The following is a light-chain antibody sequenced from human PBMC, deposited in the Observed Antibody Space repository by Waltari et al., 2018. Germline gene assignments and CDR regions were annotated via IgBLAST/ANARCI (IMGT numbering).Light chain of an antibody. CDR1: QGVGKY. CDR3: QKYDFLPAT. J-gene: IGKJ1*01. V-gene: IGKV3-20*01. Sequence: IVLTQSPVTLSLSPGETATLPCRASQGVGKYLAWYQQRPGQAPRLLLYHASIRATGIPDRFSGSGFGTDFSLTISRLEPEDFAVYYCQKYDFLPATFGQGTTVEIK. CDR2: HAS.